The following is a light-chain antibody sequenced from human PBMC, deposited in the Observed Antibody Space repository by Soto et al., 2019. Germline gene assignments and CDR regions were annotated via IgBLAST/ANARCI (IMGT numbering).Light chain of an antibody. CDR1: QSISNY. Sequence: DIQLTQSPSSLSASVGDRVTITCRASQSISNYLNWYQHKPGKAPKLLIYAASNLQSGVPSRFSGSGSGTDVTLTISSLQPEDFATYYCQQSYSTPTFGQGTKLEIK. V-gene: IGKV1-39*01. CDR2: AAS. CDR3: QQSYSTPT. J-gene: IGKJ2*01.